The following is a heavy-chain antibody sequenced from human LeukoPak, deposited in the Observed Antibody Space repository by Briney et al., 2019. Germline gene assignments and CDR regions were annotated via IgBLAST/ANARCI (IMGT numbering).Heavy chain of an antibody. D-gene: IGHD4-23*01. Sequence: SETLSLTCTVSGGSINNYYWSWIRQPPGKGLEWIGYIYYSGSTNYNPSLKSRVIISVDTSKNQFSLKLSPVIAADTAVYYCARVGVDYSGNIIKYYFDYWGQGTLVTVSS. J-gene: IGHJ4*02. CDR3: ARVGVDYSGNIIKYYFDY. V-gene: IGHV4-59*01. CDR1: GGSINNYY. CDR2: IYYSGST.